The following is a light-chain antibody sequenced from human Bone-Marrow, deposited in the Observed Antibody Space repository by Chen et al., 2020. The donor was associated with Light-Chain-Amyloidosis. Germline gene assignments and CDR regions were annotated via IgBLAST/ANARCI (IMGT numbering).Light chain of an antibody. V-gene: IGLV3-19*01. J-gene: IGLJ2*01. CDR1: SLRRYY. Sequence: SELTQDPAVSVALGQTVTITCQGDSLRRYYASCHQQKPGQAPVVVIYGKDNRPSGIPDRFSASSSGNTGSLTITGAQAEDEADYYCNSRDSSGNHLLFGGGTTLTVL. CDR2: GKD. CDR3: NSRDSSGNHLL.